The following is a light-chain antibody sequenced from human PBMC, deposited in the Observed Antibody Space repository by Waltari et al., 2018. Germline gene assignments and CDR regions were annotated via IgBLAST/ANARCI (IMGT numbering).Light chain of an antibody. V-gene: IGLV1-44*01. J-gene: IGLJ2*01. CDR1: SSNIGSNT. CDR3: AAWDDSLNGPV. CDR2: SNN. Sequence: QSVLTQPPSASGTPGQRVTISCSGSSSNIGSNTVYWYQQLPGTAPKLLIYSNNEGHSGGPDRFSGSKSGTSASLAISGLQSEDEADYNCAAWDDSLNGPVFGGGTKLTVL.